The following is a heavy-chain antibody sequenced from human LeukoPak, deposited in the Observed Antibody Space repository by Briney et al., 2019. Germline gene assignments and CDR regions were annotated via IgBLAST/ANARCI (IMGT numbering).Heavy chain of an antibody. Sequence: PSETLSLTCTVSGGSISSYYWSWIRQPPGKGLEWIGYIYYSGSTNYNPSLKSRVTISVDTSKNQFSLKLSSVTAADTAVYYCARGLGWVADFWSGYYPNAFDIWGQGTMVTVSS. D-gene: IGHD3-3*01. CDR1: GGSISSYY. J-gene: IGHJ3*02. CDR2: IYYSGST. CDR3: ARGLGWVADFWSGYYPNAFDI. V-gene: IGHV4-59*01.